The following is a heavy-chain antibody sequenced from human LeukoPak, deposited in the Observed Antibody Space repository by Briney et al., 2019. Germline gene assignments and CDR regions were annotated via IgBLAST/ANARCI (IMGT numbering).Heavy chain of an antibody. J-gene: IGHJ4*02. V-gene: IGHV3-30*02. CDR1: GFTFSSYG. D-gene: IGHD3-22*01. CDR3: AKDLSADYYDSSGSDY. CDR2: IRYDGSNK. Sequence: GGSLRLSRAASGFTFSSYGMHWVRQAPGKGLEWVAFIRYDGSNKYYADSVKGRFTISRDNSKNTLYLQMNSLRAEDTAVYYCAKDLSADYYDSSGSDYWGQGTLVTVSS.